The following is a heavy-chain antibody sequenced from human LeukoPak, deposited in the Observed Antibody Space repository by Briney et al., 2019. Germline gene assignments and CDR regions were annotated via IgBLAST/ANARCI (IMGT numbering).Heavy chain of an antibody. V-gene: IGHV3-7*01. CDR2: LKEDEGDK. Sequence: GGSLRLSCAASGFTFSNYWMSWVRQAPGKGLEWVANLKEDEGDKYYVDSVRGRFTISRDNAKKSLYLQMNSLRAEDTAVYYCARDPSSYYGSGSYDGDYWGQGTLVTVSS. D-gene: IGHD3-10*01. CDR1: GFTFSNYW. J-gene: IGHJ4*02. CDR3: ARDPSSYYGSGSYDGDY.